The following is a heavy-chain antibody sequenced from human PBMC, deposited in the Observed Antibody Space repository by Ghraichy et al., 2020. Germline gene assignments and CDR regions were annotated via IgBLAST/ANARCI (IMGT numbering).Heavy chain of an antibody. Sequence: SETLSLTCAVYGGSFSGYYWSWIRQPPGKGLEWIGEINHSGSTNYNPSLKSRVTISVDTSKNQFSLKLSSVTAADTAVYYCARVARSGSYSLYFDYWGQGTLVTVSS. V-gene: IGHV4-34*01. CDR1: GGSFSGYY. J-gene: IGHJ4*02. CDR2: INHSGST. D-gene: IGHD1-26*01. CDR3: ARVARSGSYSLYFDY.